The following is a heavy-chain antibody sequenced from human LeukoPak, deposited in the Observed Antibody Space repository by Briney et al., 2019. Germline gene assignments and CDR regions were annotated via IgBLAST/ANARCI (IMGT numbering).Heavy chain of an antibody. CDR2: ISASGRTT. V-gene: IGHV3-48*03. Sequence: GGSLRLSCAASGFKFSSYDINWVRQAPGKGLEWVSYISASGRTTYYVDSVKGRFTLSRDNAKNSLYLQMDSLRAEDMAVYYCARVAWSGFDLWGQGTMVTGSP. CDR1: GFKFSSYD. J-gene: IGHJ3*01. CDR3: ARVAWSGFDL. D-gene: IGHD3-3*01.